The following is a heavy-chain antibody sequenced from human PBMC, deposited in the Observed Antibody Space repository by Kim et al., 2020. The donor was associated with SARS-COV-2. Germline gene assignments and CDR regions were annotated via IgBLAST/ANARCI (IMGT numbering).Heavy chain of an antibody. J-gene: IGHJ2*01. D-gene: IGHD2-21*02. V-gene: IGHV3-23*05. CDR1: GFTFRNSA. Sequence: GGSLRLSCAASGFTFRNSAMSWVRQAPGKGLEWVAGVFGSGCGTYYADSVKGRLTISRDNSKNILYLQMNNLRAEDTAVYYCAKHHHVTNVTLYWYFDLWGRGNLVAVSS. CDR2: VFGSGCGT. CDR3: AKHHHVTNVTLYWYFDL.